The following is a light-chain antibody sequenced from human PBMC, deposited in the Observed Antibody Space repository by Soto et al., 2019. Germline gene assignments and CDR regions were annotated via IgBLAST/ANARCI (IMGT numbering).Light chain of an antibody. CDR2: AAS. CDR1: PSLSGF. J-gene: IGKJ1*01. CDR3: QQSYSIPQT. V-gene: IGKV1-39*01. Sequence: DIQMTQSPSSLSASVGDRVTISCRASPSLSGFLNWYQQKPGKAPTLLIFAASSLQSGVPSRFSGSGSETDFTLTISSLQPDEFATYYCQQSYSIPQTFGQGTKVDVK.